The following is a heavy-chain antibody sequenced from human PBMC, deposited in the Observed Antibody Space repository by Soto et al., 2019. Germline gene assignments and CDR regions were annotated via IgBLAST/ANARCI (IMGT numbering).Heavy chain of an antibody. CDR3: ATVSKDVYNCASDY. Sequence: PGGSLRLSWAASGVTFSTSSMTWVRQAPGKGLEWVSTFSGSGGTYYAASVKDRFTISRDNSKTTLYLQMNSLRAEDFSVYYCATVSKDVYNCASDYCGHG. CDR1: GVTFSTSS. J-gene: IGHJ4*01. V-gene: IGHV3-23*01. CDR2: FSGSGGT. D-gene: IGHD1-1*01.